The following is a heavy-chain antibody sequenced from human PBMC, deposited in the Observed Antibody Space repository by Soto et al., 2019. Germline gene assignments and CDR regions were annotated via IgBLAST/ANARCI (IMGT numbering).Heavy chain of an antibody. CDR1: GYTFTSYD. D-gene: IGHD4-17*01. J-gene: IGHJ4*02. CDR3: ARTLYGDNVDY. V-gene: IGHV1-8*01. Sequence: QVQLVQSGAEVKKPGASVKVSCKASGYTFTSYDINWVRQATGQGRERMGWMNPNSGNTGYAKKFQGRVTMTRNTSISTAYMELRSLRSEDTDVYYCARTLYGDNVDYWGQGTLGTVSS. CDR2: MNPNSGNT.